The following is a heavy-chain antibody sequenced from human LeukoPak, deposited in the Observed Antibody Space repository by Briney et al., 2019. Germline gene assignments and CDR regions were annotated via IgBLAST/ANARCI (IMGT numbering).Heavy chain of an antibody. CDR1: GFSFSRYW. V-gene: IGHV3-7*05. J-gene: IGHJ4*02. Sequence: GGSLRLSCAASGFSFSRYWMTWVRQAPGKGLEWVANIKEDGTKTYYVDSVKGRFTVSRDNAQNSLYLQMNSLTPEDTAVYFCARGEAFCDYWGQGALVTVSS. CDR2: IKEDGTKT. CDR3: ARGEAFCDY.